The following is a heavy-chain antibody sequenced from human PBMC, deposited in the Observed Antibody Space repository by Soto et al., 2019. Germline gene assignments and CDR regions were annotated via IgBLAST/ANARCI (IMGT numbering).Heavy chain of an antibody. J-gene: IGHJ4*02. CDR1: GGTFSSYA. CDR2: IIPIFGTA. CDR3: ARVEGDYYDSSGYYYAYFDY. D-gene: IGHD3-22*01. Sequence: SVKVSCKASGGTFSSYAISWVRQAPGQGLEWMGGIIPIFGTANYAQKFQGRVTITADESTSTAYMELSSLRSEDTAVYYCARVEGDYYDSSGYYYAYFDYWGQGTLVTVSS. V-gene: IGHV1-69*13.